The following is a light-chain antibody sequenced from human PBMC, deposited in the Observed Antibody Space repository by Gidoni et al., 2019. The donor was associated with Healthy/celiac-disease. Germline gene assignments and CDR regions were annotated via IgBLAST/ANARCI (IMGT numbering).Light chain of an antibody. CDR1: QDISNY. CDR2: DAS. J-gene: IGKJ4*01. V-gene: IGKV1-33*01. CDR3: QQYDNLPLX. Sequence: DIQMTQSPSSLSASVGDRVTITCQASQDISNYLNWYQQKPGKAPKLLIYDASNLETGVPSRFSGSGSGTEFTFTISSLQPEDIATYYCQQYDNLPLXFXGGTKVEIK.